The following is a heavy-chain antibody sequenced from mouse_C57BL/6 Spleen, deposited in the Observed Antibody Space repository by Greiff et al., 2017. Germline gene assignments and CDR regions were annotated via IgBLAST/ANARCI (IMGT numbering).Heavy chain of an antibody. Sequence: QVHVKQSGAELVRPGTSVKVSCKASGYAFTNYLIEWVKQRPGQGLEWIGVINPGRGGTNYNEKFKGKATLTADKSSSTAYMQLSSLTSEDSAVYFSARPSDSPSWFAYWGQEALVTVSA. V-gene: IGHV1-54*01. CDR1: GYAFTNYL. CDR2: INPGRGGT. D-gene: IGHD2-12*01. CDR3: ARPSDSPSWFAY. J-gene: IGHJ3*01.